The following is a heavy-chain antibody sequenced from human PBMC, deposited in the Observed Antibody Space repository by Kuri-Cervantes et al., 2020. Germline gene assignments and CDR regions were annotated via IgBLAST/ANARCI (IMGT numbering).Heavy chain of an antibody. CDR1: GFTFSGYS. J-gene: IGHJ4*02. D-gene: IGHD4-17*01. CDR2: ISVGSTTI. CDR3: AKSPRVYYGDYPPDY. V-gene: IGHV3-48*01. Sequence: GSLRLSCAASGFTFSGYSMNWIRRAPGKGLEWLAYISVGSTTIYYADSVKGRFTISRDDAESSLYLQMNSLRAEDTAVYYCAKSPRVYYGDYPPDYWGQGTLVTVSS.